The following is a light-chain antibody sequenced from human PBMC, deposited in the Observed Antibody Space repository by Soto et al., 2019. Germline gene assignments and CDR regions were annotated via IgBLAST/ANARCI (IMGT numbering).Light chain of an antibody. CDR1: SSNIGAGYP. CDR3: QSYDSSLSAYV. V-gene: IGLV1-40*01. J-gene: IGLJ1*01. CDR2: GTS. Sequence: QAVLTPPPSVSGAPGQRLTISCTGSSSNIGAGYPVHWYQQLPGTAPKISIFGTSIRPSGVPDRFFGSRSGLAITGLQADDQADYYRQSYDSSLSAYVLGNGSKVTV.